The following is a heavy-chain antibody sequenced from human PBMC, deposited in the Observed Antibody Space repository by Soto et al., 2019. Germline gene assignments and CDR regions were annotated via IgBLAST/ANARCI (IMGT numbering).Heavy chain of an antibody. V-gene: IGHV1-2*02. D-gene: IGHD2-21*01. CDR3: GSPRCGPSPDVVS. CDR2: INPNTGDT. Sequence: QVQLVQSGAEVKKPGASVKVSCKASVFSVDTTYCIHWVRRAPGQGLEWMGSINPNTGDTNYAQEFQGRVTMTRDTSISTGYMEVSSLTSDVTAVYYCGSPRCGPSPDVVSWGHGTVVAVSS. CDR1: VFSVDTTYC. J-gene: IGHJ5*01.